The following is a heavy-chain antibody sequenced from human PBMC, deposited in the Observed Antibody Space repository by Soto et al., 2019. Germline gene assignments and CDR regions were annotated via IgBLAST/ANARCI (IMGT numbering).Heavy chain of an antibody. CDR3: ARTAAAGKYYYGVDV. CDR1: GYSFTTYW. V-gene: IGHV5-51*01. J-gene: IGHJ6*02. D-gene: IGHD6-13*01. CDR2: MYPGDSDT. Sequence: PGESLRISCKGSGYSFTTYWIGWVRQMPGKGLELMGIMYPGDSDTRYSPSFQGQVTISADKSISTAYLQWSSLKASDTAIYYCARTAAAGKYYYGVDVWGQGTTVTVSS.